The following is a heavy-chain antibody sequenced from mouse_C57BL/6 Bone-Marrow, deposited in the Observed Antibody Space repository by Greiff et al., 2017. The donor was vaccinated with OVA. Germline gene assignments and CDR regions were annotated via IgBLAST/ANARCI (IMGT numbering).Heavy chain of an antibody. Sequence: QVQLKESGPELVKPGASVKISCKASGYAFSSSWMNWVKQRPGKGLEWIGRIYPGDGDTNYNGKFKGKATLTADKSSSTAYMQLSSLTSEDSAVYFCARGGRLRRSYYFDYWGQGTTLTVSS. CDR2: IYPGDGDT. CDR3: ARGGRLRRSYYFDY. V-gene: IGHV1-82*01. CDR1: GYAFSSSW. J-gene: IGHJ2*01. D-gene: IGHD2-4*01.